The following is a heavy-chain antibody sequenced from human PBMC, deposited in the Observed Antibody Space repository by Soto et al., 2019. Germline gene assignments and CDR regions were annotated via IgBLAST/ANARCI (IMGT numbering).Heavy chain of an antibody. J-gene: IGHJ6*01. V-gene: IGHV1-69*13. CDR2: IILIFGTA. CDR1: GGTFSSYA. D-gene: IGHD2-21*02. CDR3: AGHCVCDCCSLLSSYFDRMDV. Sequence: SVKVSCKASGGTFSSYAISWVRQAPGQGLEWMGGIILIFGTANYAQKFQGRVTITADESTSTAYMELSSLRSEDTAVNYGAGHCVCDCCSLLSSYFDRMDVLVHGTTVNVCS.